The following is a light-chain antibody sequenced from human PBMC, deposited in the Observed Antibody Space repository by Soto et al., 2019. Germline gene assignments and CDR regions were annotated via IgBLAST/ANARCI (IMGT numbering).Light chain of an antibody. J-gene: IGKJ1*01. CDR2: EAS. V-gene: IGKV1-5*03. Sequence: DIQMTQSPSTVSASVGERVTITCRASQMIYTWLAWYQQKPGKAPKLLIYEASSLDDGVPSRFSGSGSGTEFTLTITSLQPDDFATYYCQQYNTFWTFGQGTKVDIK. CDR1: QMIYTW. CDR3: QQYNTFWT.